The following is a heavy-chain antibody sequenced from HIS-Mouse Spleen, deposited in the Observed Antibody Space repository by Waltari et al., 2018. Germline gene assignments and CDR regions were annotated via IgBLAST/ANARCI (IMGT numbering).Heavy chain of an antibody. CDR2: IHYSGGT. CDR1: GGSISSSSYY. J-gene: IGHJ2*01. CDR3: AREIPYSSSWYDWYFDL. D-gene: IGHD6-13*01. V-gene: IGHV4-39*07. Sequence: QLQLQESGPGLVKPSETLSLTCTVSGGSISSSSYYWGWIRQPPGKGLAWIGSIHYSGGTYYNPSLKSRVTISVDASKNQFSLKLGCVTAAETAVYYCAREIPYSSSWYDWYFDLWGRGTLVTVSS.